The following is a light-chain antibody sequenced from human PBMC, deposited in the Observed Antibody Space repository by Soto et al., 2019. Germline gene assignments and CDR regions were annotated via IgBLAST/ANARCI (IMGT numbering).Light chain of an antibody. V-gene: IGLV2-14*01. CDR3: NSYSGDNTLYV. Sequence: QSALTPPASVAGSPGQSITIPCNGTSNDIGGYNFVSWFQQHPGKAPKLLICDVTRRPSGVSDRFSGSKSGNTASLTISGLQAEDEADYYCNSYSGDNTLYVFGSGTKVTVL. J-gene: IGLJ1*01. CDR2: DVT. CDR1: SNDIGGYNF.